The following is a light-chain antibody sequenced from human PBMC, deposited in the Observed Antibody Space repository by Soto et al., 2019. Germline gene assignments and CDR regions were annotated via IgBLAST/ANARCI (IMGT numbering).Light chain of an antibody. CDR3: QHRSSWPGA. Sequence: EIVMTQSPATLSVSPGERATLSCRASQSVSSNLAWYQQKPGQAPRLLIYDASNRATGIPARFSGSGSGTDFTLTISSLEPEDFAVYYCQHRSSWPGAFGPGTKVDIK. CDR2: DAS. J-gene: IGKJ3*01. V-gene: IGKV3-11*01. CDR1: QSVSSN.